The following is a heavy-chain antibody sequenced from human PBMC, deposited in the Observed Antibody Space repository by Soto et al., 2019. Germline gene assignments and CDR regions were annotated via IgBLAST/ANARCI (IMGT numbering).Heavy chain of an antibody. Sequence: PSETLSLTCAVSGGSISSGGYCCNRIRQPPGKSLEWIGYIYHSGSTYYNPSLKSRVTISVDRSKNQFSLKLSSVTAADTAVYYCARGVTTVTTFDYWGQGTLVTVSS. D-gene: IGHD4-17*01. CDR3: ARGVTTVTTFDY. CDR2: IYHSGST. V-gene: IGHV4-30-2*01. CDR1: GGSISSGGYC. J-gene: IGHJ4*02.